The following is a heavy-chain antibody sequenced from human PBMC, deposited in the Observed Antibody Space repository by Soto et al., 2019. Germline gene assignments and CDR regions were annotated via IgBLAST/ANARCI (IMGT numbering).Heavy chain of an antibody. CDR3: ARDGPMSGYDYDYYYYMDV. J-gene: IGHJ6*03. V-gene: IGHV4-59*01. D-gene: IGHD5-12*01. CDR2: LCSTGQN. CDR1: GGSITGYC. Sequence: SETLSLTCSVSGGSITGYCWNWVRQPPERGLEWIGYLCSTGQNGYNPSLNSRGTISLDTSKNQFSLKLSSVTAADTAVYYCARDGPMSGYDYDYYYYMDVWGKGTTVTVSS.